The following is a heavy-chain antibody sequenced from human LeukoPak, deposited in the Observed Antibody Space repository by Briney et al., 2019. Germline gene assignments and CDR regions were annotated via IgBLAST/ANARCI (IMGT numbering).Heavy chain of an antibody. CDR3: ARMLGGGYTGLFDC. V-gene: IGHV3-21*04. CDR2: ISTSRSYI. CDR1: GFTFINYR. J-gene: IGHJ4*02. Sequence: GGSLRLSCAASGFTFINYRMNWVRQAPGKGLEWVSSISTSRSYIYYADSVKGRFTISRDNAKNSLYLQMNSLRAEDAAVYYCARMLGGGYTGLFDCWGQGTLVTVSS. D-gene: IGHD3-10*02.